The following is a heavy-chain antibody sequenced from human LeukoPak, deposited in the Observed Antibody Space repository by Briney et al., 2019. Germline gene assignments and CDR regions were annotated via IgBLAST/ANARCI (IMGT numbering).Heavy chain of an antibody. CDR2: TYYRAKWYN. J-gene: IGHJ3*02. D-gene: IGHD4-23*01. V-gene: IGHV6-1*01. CDR1: GDSVSINSAA. CDR3: ARGPVRRGNSISGAFDI. Sequence: SQTLSLTYAISGDSVSINSAAWNWIRQSPSRGLEWLGRTYYRAKWYNDYAVSVKSRISMNPDTSKNQFSLQLNSVPPEDTAVYYCARGPVRRGNSISGAFDIWGQGTMVTVSS.